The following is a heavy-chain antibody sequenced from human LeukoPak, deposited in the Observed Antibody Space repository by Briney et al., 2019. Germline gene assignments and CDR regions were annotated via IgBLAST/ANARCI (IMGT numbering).Heavy chain of an antibody. J-gene: IGHJ4*02. CDR3: ARDLDQYSGRYGGFGHDF. D-gene: IGHD1-26*01. CDR2: ISAYNGNT. CDR1: GYTFTSYG. V-gene: IGHV1-18*01. Sequence: ASVKVSCKASGYTFTSYGINWVRQAPGQGLEWMGWISAYNGNTNYAQKLQGRVTITTDTSTSTAYMELRSLRSDDTAVYYCARDLDQYSGRYGGFGHDFWGQGTLVTVSS.